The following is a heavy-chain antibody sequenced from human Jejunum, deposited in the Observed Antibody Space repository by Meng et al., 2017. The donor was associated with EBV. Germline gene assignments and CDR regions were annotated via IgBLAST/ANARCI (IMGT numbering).Heavy chain of an antibody. CDR2: IYHSGPT. D-gene: IGHD1-14*01. Sequence: QVERRGSGPGLVPPARPLSLTCVVPGGFINNTKWWSGVRHPPGKGLEWIGEIYHSGPTYYNPSLKSRVTISLDTSESQFSLRLTSVTAADTAIYYCARASPERLLEYWGQGTLVTVSS. CDR1: GGFINNTKW. J-gene: IGHJ4*02. CDR3: ARASPERLLEY. V-gene: IGHV4-4*02.